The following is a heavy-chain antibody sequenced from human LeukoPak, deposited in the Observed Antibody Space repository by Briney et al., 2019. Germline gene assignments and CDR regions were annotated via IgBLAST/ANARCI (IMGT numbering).Heavy chain of an antibody. J-gene: IGHJ4*02. CDR1: GGTFSSYA. Sequence: ASVKVSCKASGGTFSSYAISWVRQAPGQGLEWMGGIIPIFGTANYAQKFQGRVTITADKSTSTAYMELSSLRSEDTAVYYCARDPSYGGNGYFDYWGQGTLVTVSS. D-gene: IGHD4-23*01. CDR2: IIPIFGTA. CDR3: ARDPSYGGNGYFDY. V-gene: IGHV1-69*06.